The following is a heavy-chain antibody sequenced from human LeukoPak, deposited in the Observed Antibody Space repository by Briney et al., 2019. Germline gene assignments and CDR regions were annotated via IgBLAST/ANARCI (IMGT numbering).Heavy chain of an antibody. Sequence: GGSLRLSCAASGFTFSDYWMSWVRQAPGKGLEWVANIKQDGSEKYYVDSVKGRLTISRDNAKNSLYLQMNSLRAEDTAVYYCARNNGMDVWGQGTTVIVSS. CDR1: GFTFSDYW. CDR3: ARNNGMDV. CDR2: IKQDGSEK. J-gene: IGHJ6*02. V-gene: IGHV3-7*03.